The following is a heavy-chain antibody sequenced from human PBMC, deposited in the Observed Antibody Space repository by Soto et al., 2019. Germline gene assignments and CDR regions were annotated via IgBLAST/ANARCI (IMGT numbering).Heavy chain of an antibody. V-gene: IGHV1-2*02. Sequence: QVQLVQSGAEVKKPGASVKVSCKAPRYIFTAYFMHWVRQAPGQGLEWMGWINPNNGATHYGLSFQGRVTMTRDTSISTAYMELSSLRSDDPAVYYCVPHGPGARFDPWGQGTLVIVSS. J-gene: IGHJ5*02. CDR2: INPNNGAT. CDR3: VPHGPGARFDP. CDR1: RYIFTAYF.